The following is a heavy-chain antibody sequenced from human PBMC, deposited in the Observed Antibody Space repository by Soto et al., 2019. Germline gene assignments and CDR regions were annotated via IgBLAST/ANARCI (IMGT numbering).Heavy chain of an antibody. D-gene: IGHD4-17*01. CDR2: ISGSGGST. CDR1: GFTFGDYA. Sequence: GGSLRLSCTASGFTFGDYAMSWVRQAPGKGLEWVSAISGSGGSTYYADSVKGRFTISRDNSKNTLYLQMNSLRAEDTAVHYCARDSSTVTTYYYYYYYMDVWGKGTTVTVSS. CDR3: ARDSSTVTTYYYYYYYMDV. J-gene: IGHJ6*03. V-gene: IGHV3-23*01.